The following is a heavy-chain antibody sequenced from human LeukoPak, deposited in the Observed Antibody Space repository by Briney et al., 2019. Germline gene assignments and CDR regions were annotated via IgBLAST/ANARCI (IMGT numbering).Heavy chain of an antibody. CDR2: IYTSGST. Sequence: SETLSLTCTVSGDSISSDYYYWSWIRQPAGKGLEWIGRIYTSGSTNYNPSLKSRVTISVDTSKNQFSLKLSSVTAGDTAVYYCAATGHQYYYYYYMDVWGKGTTVTVSS. J-gene: IGHJ6*03. CDR1: GDSISSDYYY. V-gene: IGHV4-61*02. CDR3: AATGHQYYYYYYMDV.